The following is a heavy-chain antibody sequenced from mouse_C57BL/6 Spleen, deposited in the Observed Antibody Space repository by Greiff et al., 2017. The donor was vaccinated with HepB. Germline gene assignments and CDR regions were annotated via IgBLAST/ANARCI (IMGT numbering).Heavy chain of an antibody. Sequence: EVQLQESGPGLVKPSQSLSLTCSVTGYSITSGYYWNWIRQFPGNKLEWMGYISYDGSNNYNPSLKNRISITRDTSKNQFFLKLNSVTTEDTATYYCASMWLYDYDEGWYFDVWGTGTTVTVSS. CDR2: ISYDGSN. CDR3: ASMWLYDYDEGWYFDV. D-gene: IGHD2-4*01. CDR1: GYSITSGYY. J-gene: IGHJ1*03. V-gene: IGHV3-6*01.